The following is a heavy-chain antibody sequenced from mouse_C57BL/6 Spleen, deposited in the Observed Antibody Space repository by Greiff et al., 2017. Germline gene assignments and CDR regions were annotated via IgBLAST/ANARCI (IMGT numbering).Heavy chain of an antibody. J-gene: IGHJ2*01. V-gene: IGHV1-82*01. D-gene: IGHD2-4*01. CDR2: IYPGDGDT. CDR3: ARLGYDYPYFDY. Sequence: VQLQESGPELVKPGASVKISCKASGYAFSSSWMNWVKQRPGKGLEWIGRIYPGDGDTNYNGKFKGKATLTADKSSSTAYMQLSSLTSEDSAVYFCARLGYDYPYFDYWGQGTTLTVSS. CDR1: GYAFSSSW.